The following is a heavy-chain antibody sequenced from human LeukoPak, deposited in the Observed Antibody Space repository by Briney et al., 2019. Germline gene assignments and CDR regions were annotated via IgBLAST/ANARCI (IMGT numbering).Heavy chain of an antibody. Sequence: GGSLRLSCAASGFTFSSYWMHWVRQAPGKGLVWVSRINSDGSSTSYADSVKGRFTISRDNAKNTLYLQMNSLRAEDTPVYYCASLPGPLYYYYYYMDVWGKGTTVTVSS. CDR1: GFTFSSYW. CDR3: ASLPGPLYYYYYYMDV. CDR2: INSDGSST. J-gene: IGHJ6*03. D-gene: IGHD1-1*01. V-gene: IGHV3-74*01.